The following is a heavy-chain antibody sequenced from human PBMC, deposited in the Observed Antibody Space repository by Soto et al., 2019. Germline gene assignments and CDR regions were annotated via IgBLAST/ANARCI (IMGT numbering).Heavy chain of an antibody. CDR3: ARTGDYPVDY. V-gene: IGHV6-1*01. CDR2: TYYRSKWSS. J-gene: IGHJ4*02. CDR1: GDSVSSKSAA. Sequence: PSQTLSLTCAISGDSVSSKSAAWHWTRQSPSRGLEWLGRTYYRSKWSSNYAVSVKSRITINPDTSKNQFSLQLRSVTPDDTAMYYCARTGDYPVDYWGQGTLVTVSS. D-gene: IGHD7-27*01.